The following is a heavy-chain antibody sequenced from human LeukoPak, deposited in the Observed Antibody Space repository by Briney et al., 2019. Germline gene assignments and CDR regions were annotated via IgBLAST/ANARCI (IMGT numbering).Heavy chain of an antibody. CDR2: ISSSGSTI. D-gene: IGHD2-2*01. CDR1: GFTFSDYY. V-gene: IGHV3-11*04. CDR3: ARDTIVVVPAATNWFDP. J-gene: IGHJ5*02. Sequence: PGGSLRLSCAASGFTFSDYYMSWIRQAPGKGLEWVSYISSSGSTIYYADPVKGRFTISRDNAKNSLYLQMNSLRAEDTAVYYCARDTIVVVPAATNWFDPWGQGTLVTVSS.